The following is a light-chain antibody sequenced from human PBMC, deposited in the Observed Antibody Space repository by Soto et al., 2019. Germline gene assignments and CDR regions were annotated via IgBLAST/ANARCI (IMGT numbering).Light chain of an antibody. J-gene: IGLJ1*01. CDR2: EVS. CDR3: NSYAGSNNFPYV. CDR1: SSDVGGYNY. Sequence: QSALTQPPSASGSPGQSVTISCTGTSSDVGGYNYVSWYQQHPGKAPKLMIYEVSKRPSGVPDRFSGSKSGNTASLTVSGLQAEDEADYYCNSYAGSNNFPYVFGTGTKVTVL. V-gene: IGLV2-8*01.